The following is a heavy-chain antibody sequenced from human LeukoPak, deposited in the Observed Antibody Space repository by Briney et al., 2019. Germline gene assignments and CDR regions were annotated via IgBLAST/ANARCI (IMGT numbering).Heavy chain of an antibody. CDR3: ARGGDIVVVVAATGACDI. J-gene: IGHJ3*02. CDR2: INHSGST. CDR1: GWSFSGYY. V-gene: IGHV4-34*01. D-gene: IGHD2-15*01. Sequence: SETLSLTCAVYGWSFSGYYWSWIRQAPGKGVEWIGEINHSGSTNSNPSLKSRVTISVDTSKNPFSLKLSTVTAADTAVYYCARGGDIVVVVAATGACDIWGQGKMVTVSS.